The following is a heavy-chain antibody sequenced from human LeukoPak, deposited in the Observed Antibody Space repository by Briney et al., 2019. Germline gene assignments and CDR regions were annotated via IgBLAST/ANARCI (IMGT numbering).Heavy chain of an antibody. V-gene: IGHV3-23*01. J-gene: IGHJ4*02. D-gene: IGHD1-1*01. CDR3: AKDDSTGAYYFDY. CDR2: VGGTSGTT. Sequence: GGSLRLSCAASGFTYSSYAMSWVRQAPGKGLEWVSVVGGTSGTTYYAHSVKGRFTISRDNSRNTLYLQMNSLRAEDTAVYYCAKDDSTGAYYFDYWGQGTLVTVSS. CDR1: GFTYSSYA.